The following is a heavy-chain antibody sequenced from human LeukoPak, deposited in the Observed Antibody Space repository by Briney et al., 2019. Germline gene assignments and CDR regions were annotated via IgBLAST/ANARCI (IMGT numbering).Heavy chain of an antibody. D-gene: IGHD3-22*01. J-gene: IGHJ4*02. CDR1: GGSISSYY. CDR2: IYYSGST. V-gene: IGHV4-30-4*01. CDR3: ARVNRVPDYYDSVGEFDY. Sequence: SETLSLTCTVSGGSISSYYWSWIRQPPGKGLEWIGYIYYSGSTYYNPSLKSRVTISVDTSKNQFSPKLSSVTAADTAVYYCARVNRVPDYYDSVGEFDYWGQGTLVTVSS.